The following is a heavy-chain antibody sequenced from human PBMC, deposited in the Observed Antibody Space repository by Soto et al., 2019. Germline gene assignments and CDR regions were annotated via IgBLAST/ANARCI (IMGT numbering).Heavy chain of an antibody. J-gene: IGHJ4*02. CDR3: ARASSTVTRGYYFDY. CDR1: GFTFSSYS. V-gene: IGHV3-21*01. CDR2: ISRSSSYI. D-gene: IGHD4-17*01. Sequence: EVQLVESGGGLVKPGGSLRLSCAASGFTFSSYSRTWAAQAPGKGLEWVSPISRSSSYIYYADSVKGRFTISRDNAKNSLYLQMNSLRAEDTAVYYCARASSTVTRGYYFDYWGQGTLVTVSS.